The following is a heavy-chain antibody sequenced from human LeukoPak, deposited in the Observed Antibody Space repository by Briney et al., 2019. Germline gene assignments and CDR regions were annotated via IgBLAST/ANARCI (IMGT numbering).Heavy chain of an antibody. CDR3: ARDAPTVTNAFDI. D-gene: IGHD4-17*01. Sequence: GGSLRLSCAASGFSFSSYSMNWVRQAPGKGLERVSSISSSSSYIYYADSVKGRFTISRDNAKNSLYLQMNSLRAEDTAVYYRARDAPTVTNAFDIWGQGTMVTVSS. J-gene: IGHJ3*02. CDR2: ISSSSSYI. CDR1: GFSFSSYS. V-gene: IGHV3-21*01.